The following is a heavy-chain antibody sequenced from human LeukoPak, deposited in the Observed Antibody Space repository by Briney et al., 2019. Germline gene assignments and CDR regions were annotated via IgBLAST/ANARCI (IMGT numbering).Heavy chain of an antibody. V-gene: IGHV3-7*01. CDR3: ARGGDIEMASVDY. CDR1: GFTFSSYW. Sequence: GGSLRLSCAASGFTFSSYWMSWVRQAPGKGLEWVANIKQDGSAKYYVGSVKGRFTISRDNAKNSLYLQMSSLRAEDTAVYYCARGGDIEMASVDYWGQGTLVTVSS. CDR2: IKQDGSAK. J-gene: IGHJ4*02. D-gene: IGHD5-24*01.